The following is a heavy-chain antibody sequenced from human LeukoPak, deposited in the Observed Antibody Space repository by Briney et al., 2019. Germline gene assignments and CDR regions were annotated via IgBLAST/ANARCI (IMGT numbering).Heavy chain of an antibody. CDR3: ARALYDFWSGYTTYFDY. CDR2: IRQDGSEK. Sequence: GGSLRLSCAASGFTFSSYWMTWVRQAPGKGLEWVANIRQDGSEKYYVDSVKGRFTISRDNAKNSLYLQINSLRAEDTAVYYCARALYDFWSGYTTYFDYWGQGTLVTVSS. CDR1: GFTFSSYW. V-gene: IGHV3-7*04. D-gene: IGHD3-3*01. J-gene: IGHJ4*02.